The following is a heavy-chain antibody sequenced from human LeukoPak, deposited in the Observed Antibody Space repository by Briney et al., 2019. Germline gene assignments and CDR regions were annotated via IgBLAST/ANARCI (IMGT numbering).Heavy chain of an antibody. CDR3: ARDSGDMVRKGLDY. V-gene: IGHV3-7*01. Sequence: GGSLRLSCAASGFTFSTYWMSWVRQAPGKGLEWVANIQQDGSDKYYVDSVKGRFTISRDNAQNSLYLQMNSLRAEDTAVYYCARDSGDMVRKGLDYWGQGTLVTVSS. CDR2: IQQDGSDK. D-gene: IGHD2-15*01. CDR1: GFTFSTYW. J-gene: IGHJ4*02.